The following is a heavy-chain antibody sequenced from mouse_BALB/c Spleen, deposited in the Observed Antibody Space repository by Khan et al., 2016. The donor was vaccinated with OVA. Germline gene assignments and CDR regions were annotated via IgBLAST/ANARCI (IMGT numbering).Heavy chain of an antibody. D-gene: IGHD2-14*01. J-gene: IGHJ3*01. Sequence: QVQLQQPGAELARPGASVKMSCKASGYTFTTYTIHWVNQRPGQGLEWIGYIIPSNDYTNYNQKFKDRATLTTDKSSSTAYMQLSSLTSADSAVDYWAREGAYYRSDGWFAYWGQGTLVTVAA. V-gene: IGHV1-4*01. CDR3: AREGAYYRSDGWFAY. CDR1: GYTFTTYT. CDR2: IIPSNDYT.